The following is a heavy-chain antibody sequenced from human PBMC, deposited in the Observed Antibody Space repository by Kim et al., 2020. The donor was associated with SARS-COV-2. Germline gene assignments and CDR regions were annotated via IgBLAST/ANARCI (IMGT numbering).Heavy chain of an antibody. CDR1: GYTFTNYN. V-gene: IGHV1-3*01. CDR2: SNGDDGDT. J-gene: IGHJ5*02. D-gene: IGHD5-12*01. Sequence: ASVKVSCKASGYTFTNYNMHWVRHAPGQTPQWMGWSNGDDGDTKYSQEFQDRVTLTMDKSASTAYMELSSLRSEDTAIYYCARVLFGSGNSWFDPWGQGTLVTVSS. CDR3: ARVLFGSGNSWFDP.